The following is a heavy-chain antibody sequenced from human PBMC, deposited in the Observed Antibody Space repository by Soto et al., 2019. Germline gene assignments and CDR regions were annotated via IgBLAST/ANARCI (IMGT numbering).Heavy chain of an antibody. D-gene: IGHD3-10*01. Sequence: QVQLVESGGGLVKPGGTLRLSCAASGFTFSDYYMSWIRQAPGKGLEWVSYISTGSSFTNYAASVKGRFTNSRDNAKKSLYLQMNSLRAEDTAVYYCARDAGSGSYLGYWGQGTLVTVSS. CDR2: ISTGSSFT. CDR3: ARDAGSGSYLGY. J-gene: IGHJ4*02. V-gene: IGHV3-11*06. CDR1: GFTFSDYY.